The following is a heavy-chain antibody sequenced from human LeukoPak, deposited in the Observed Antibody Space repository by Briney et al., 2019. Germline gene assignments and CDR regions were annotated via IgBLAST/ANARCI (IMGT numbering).Heavy chain of an antibody. Sequence: GGSLRLSCAASGFTFSSYWMSWVRQAPGKGLEWVANIKQDGSEKYYVDSVKGRFTISRDNAKNSLYLQMNSLRAEDTAVYYCARVGNYYYYYMDVWGKGTTVTASS. CDR2: IKQDGSEK. CDR1: GFTFSSYW. J-gene: IGHJ6*03. V-gene: IGHV3-7*01. CDR3: ARVGNYYYYYMDV.